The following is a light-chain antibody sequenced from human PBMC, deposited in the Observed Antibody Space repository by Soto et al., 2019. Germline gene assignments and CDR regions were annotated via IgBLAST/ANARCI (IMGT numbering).Light chain of an antibody. V-gene: IGKV3-20*01. J-gene: IGKJ2*01. CDR3: QQYGSSPMYT. CDR2: GAS. Sequence: EIVLTQSPGTLSVSPGERATLSCRASQTVSSSFLAWYQQKPGQAPGLLIHGASTRATGIPDRFSGSGSGTDFTLTISRLEPEDFAVYYCQQYGSSPMYTFGQGTKVDI. CDR1: QTVSSSF.